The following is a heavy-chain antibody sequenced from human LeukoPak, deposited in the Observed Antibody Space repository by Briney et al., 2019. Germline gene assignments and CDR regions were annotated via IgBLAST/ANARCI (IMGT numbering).Heavy chain of an antibody. CDR3: ARLQTVAGNNWFDP. Sequence: SETLSLTCTVSGYSISSGYYWGWIRQPPGKGLEWIGSIYHSGSTYYNPSLKRRVTISVDTSNNQFSLRLSSVTAADTAVYFCARLQTVAGNNWFDPWGQGTLVTVSS. CDR1: GYSISSGYY. V-gene: IGHV4-38-2*02. CDR2: IYHSGST. J-gene: IGHJ5*02. D-gene: IGHD6-19*01.